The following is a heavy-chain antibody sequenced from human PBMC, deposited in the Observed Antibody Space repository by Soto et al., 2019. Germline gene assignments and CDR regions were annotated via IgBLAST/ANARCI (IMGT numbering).Heavy chain of an antibody. D-gene: IGHD2-15*01. V-gene: IGHV4-34*01. CDR1: GGSFSGYY. Sequence: QVQLQQWGAGLLKPSETLSLTCAVYGGSFSGYYWSWIRQPPGKGLEWIGEINHSGSTNYNPPLKSRVTISVDTSKNQFSLKLSSVTAADTAVYYCARVVGYWYFDLWGRGTLVTVSS. CDR2: INHSGST. CDR3: ARVVGYWYFDL. J-gene: IGHJ2*01.